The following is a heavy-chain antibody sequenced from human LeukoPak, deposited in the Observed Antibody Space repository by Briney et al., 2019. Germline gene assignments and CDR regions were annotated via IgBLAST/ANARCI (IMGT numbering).Heavy chain of an antibody. CDR3: ARGQYCSSTSCSSLDY. CDR2: IYHSGST. V-gene: IGHV4-31*03. D-gene: IGHD2-2*01. CDR1: GGSISSGGYY. J-gene: IGHJ4*02. Sequence: PSETLSLTCTVSGGSISSGGYYWSWIRQHPGKGLEWIGYIYHSGSTYYNPSLKSRVTISVDRSKNQFSLKLSSVTAADTAVYYCARGQYCSSTSCSSLDYWGQGTLVTVSS.